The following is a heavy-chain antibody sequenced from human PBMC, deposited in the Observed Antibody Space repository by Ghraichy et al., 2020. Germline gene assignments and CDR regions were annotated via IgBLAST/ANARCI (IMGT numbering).Heavy chain of an antibody. V-gene: IGHV1-2*06. CDR2: INPNTGGT. CDR3: AISSGFYFGAFDS. D-gene: IGHD3-22*01. CDR1: GHTFTGYY. Sequence: ASMKVSCKASGHTFTGYYFHWVRQAPGQGLEWMGRINPNTGGTNYARKFQGRATVTRDASMKTAYMELTRLRSDDTATYYCAISSGFYFGAFDSWGPGSLVTVSS. J-gene: IGHJ4*02.